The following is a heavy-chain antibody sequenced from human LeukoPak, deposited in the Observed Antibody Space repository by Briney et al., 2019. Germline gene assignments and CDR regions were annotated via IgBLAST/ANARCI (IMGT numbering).Heavy chain of an antibody. J-gene: IGHJ4*02. CDR3: ARDGGGHYYDSSGYYFLFDY. CDR1: GFTFSSYW. D-gene: IGHD3-22*01. Sequence: GGSLRLSCAASGFTFSSYWMSWVRQAPGKGLEWVANIKQDGSEKYYVDSVKGRFTISRDNAKNSLYLQMNSLRAEDTAVYYCARDGGGHYYDSSGYYFLFDYWGQGTLVTVSS. V-gene: IGHV3-7*01. CDR2: IKQDGSEK.